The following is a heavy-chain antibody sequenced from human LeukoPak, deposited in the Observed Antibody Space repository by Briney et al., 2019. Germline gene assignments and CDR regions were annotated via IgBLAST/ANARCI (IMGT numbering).Heavy chain of an antibody. Sequence: PGGSLRLSCAASGYTFSSYWMSWVRQAPGKGLEWVANIKPDGSVSAYVDAVMGRFSISGDNAKNSLYMQMDGLRVEDTAIYYWASAVASYYFDHWGQGTLVTVSS. CDR3: ASAVASYYFDH. V-gene: IGHV3-7*01. J-gene: IGHJ4*02. D-gene: IGHD6-19*01. CDR1: GYTFSSYW. CDR2: IKPDGSVS.